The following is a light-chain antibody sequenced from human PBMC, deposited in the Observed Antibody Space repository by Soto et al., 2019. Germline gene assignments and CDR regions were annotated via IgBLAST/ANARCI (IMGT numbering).Light chain of an antibody. CDR1: QSISRY. V-gene: IGKV1-39*01. Sequence: DIQMTQSPSSLSASVGDRVTITCRAGQSISRYLNWYQQKPGKAPKLLIYGASSLQSGVPSRFSGSGSGADFTLTISSLQPEDFATYYCQQSHSTPPTFGQGTKVDIK. CDR2: GAS. CDR3: QQSHSTPPT. J-gene: IGKJ1*01.